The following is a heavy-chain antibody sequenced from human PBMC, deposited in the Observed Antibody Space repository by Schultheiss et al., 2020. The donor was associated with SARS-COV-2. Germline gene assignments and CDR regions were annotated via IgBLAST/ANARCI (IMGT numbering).Heavy chain of an antibody. J-gene: IGHJ5*02. CDR3: AREPSIAAAAYNWFDP. CDR2: INPNSGGT. V-gene: IGHV1-2*02. Sequence: ASVKVSCKASGYTFTSYAMHWVRQAPGQGLEWMGWINPNSGGTNYAQNFQGRVTMTTDTSTSTAYMELSSLRSEDTAVYYCAREPSIAAAAYNWFDPWGQGTLVTVSS. CDR1: GYTFTSYA. D-gene: IGHD6-13*01.